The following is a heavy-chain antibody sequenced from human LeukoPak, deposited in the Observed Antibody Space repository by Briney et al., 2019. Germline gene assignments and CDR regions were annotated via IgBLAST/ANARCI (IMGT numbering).Heavy chain of an antibody. V-gene: IGHV6-1*01. CDR2: TYYRSKWYN. J-gene: IGHJ6*02. D-gene: IGHD3-22*01. CDR1: GDSVSSNSAA. Sequence: SQTLSLTCAISGDSVSSNSAAWNWIRQSPSRGLEWLGRTYYRSKWYNDYAVSVKSRITINPDTSKNQFSLQLNSVTPEDTAVYYCARSGRTHYDSSGSLYYYGMDVWGQGTTVTVSS. CDR3: ARSGRTHYDSSGSLYYYGMDV.